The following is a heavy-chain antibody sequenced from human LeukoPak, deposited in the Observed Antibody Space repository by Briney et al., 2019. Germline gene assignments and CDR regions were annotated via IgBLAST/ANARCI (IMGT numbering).Heavy chain of an antibody. V-gene: IGHV3-48*01. J-gene: IGHJ4*02. CDR3: ARDLYGDYFAY. CDR2: ISTNSDAI. Sequence: GGSLRLSCAASGFTFSSYTMNWVRRAPGKGLEWISYISTNSDAIYYADSVKGRFTISRDNAKNSLFLQMSSLRAEDTAVYYCARDLYGDYFAYWGQGTLVTVSS. CDR1: GFTFSSYT. D-gene: IGHD4-17*01.